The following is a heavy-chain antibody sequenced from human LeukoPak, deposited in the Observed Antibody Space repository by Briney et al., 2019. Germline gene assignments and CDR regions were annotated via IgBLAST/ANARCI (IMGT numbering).Heavy chain of an antibody. CDR2: ISSSSSYI. CDR3: ARDRNFVYNDAFDI. J-gene: IGHJ3*02. V-gene: IGHV3-21*01. Sequence: GGSLRLSCAASGFTFSSYSMNWVRQAPGKGLEWVSSISSSSSYIYYADSVKGRFTISRDNAKNSLYLQMNSLRAEDTAVYYCARDRNFVYNDAFDIWGQGTMVTVSS. CDR1: GFTFSSYS. D-gene: IGHD5/OR15-5a*01.